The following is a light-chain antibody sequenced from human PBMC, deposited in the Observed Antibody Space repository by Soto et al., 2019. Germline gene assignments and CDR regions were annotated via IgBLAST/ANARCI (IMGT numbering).Light chain of an antibody. CDR1: QSVSTY. CDR2: AAS. Sequence: DIVLTQSPATLSLSPVERATLSCRASQSVSTYLAWYRQKPGQAPRLLIYAASNRATGIPARFSGSGSGTDFTLTISSLQPEDFATYYCQQSYSTPITFGQGTRLEIK. J-gene: IGKJ5*01. V-gene: IGKV3-11*01. CDR3: QQSYSTPIT.